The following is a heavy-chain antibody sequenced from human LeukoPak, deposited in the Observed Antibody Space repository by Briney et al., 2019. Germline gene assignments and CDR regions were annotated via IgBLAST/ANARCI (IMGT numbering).Heavy chain of an antibody. J-gene: IGHJ4*02. Sequence: GGSLRLSCAASGFTFSSYVMHWVRQAPGKGLEWVAVIWYDGFNKYYADSVKGRFTISRDNSKNTLYLQMNSLGAEDTAVYYCARDLGNWGWNDFWGQGTLVTVSS. D-gene: IGHD7-27*01. CDR2: IWYDGFNK. CDR3: ARDLGNWGWNDF. CDR1: GFTFSSYV. V-gene: IGHV3-33*01.